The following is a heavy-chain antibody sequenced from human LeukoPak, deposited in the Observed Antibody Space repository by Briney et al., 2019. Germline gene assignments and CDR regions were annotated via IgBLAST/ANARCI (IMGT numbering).Heavy chain of an antibody. D-gene: IGHD6-13*01. CDR3: AKDLGDSSSLFHKGVFDY. CDR1: GCTFSSYS. V-gene: IGHV3-23*01. Sequence: GESLTLSCAASGCTFSSYSMSWVRQAPGKGLEWIAAISGSGGSKYYADSVKGRFTISRDNSNNTLYLQMNSLRAEDTAGYYCAKDLGDSSSLFHKGVFDYWGQGTLVTVSS. J-gene: IGHJ4*02. CDR2: ISGSGGSK.